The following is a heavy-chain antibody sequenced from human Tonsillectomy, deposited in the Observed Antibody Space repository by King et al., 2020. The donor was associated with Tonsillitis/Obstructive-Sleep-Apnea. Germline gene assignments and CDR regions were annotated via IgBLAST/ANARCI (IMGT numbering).Heavy chain of an antibody. CDR1: GYTFANYV. V-gene: IGHV1-3*01. J-gene: IGHJ4*02. CDR2: INAGNGNT. Sequence: QLVQSGAEVKKPGASVKVSCKASGYTFANYVVHWVRQAPGQRLEWMGWINAGNGNTNYSQNFQGRVTVTRDTSATTAYMELSSLRSEDTAVYYCARVLGELSFYDYWGQGTLVTVSS. CDR3: ARVLGELSFYDY. D-gene: IGHD3-16*02.